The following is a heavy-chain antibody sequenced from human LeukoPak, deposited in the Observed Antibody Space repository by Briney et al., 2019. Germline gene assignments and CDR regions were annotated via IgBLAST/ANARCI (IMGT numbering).Heavy chain of an antibody. CDR2: ISSSSSYI. CDR3: ARDFASVVVVPAALNV. Sequence: GGSLRLSCAASGFTFSSYSMNWVRQAPGKGLEWVSSISSSSSYIYYADSVKGRFTISRDNAKNSLYLQMYSLRAEDTAVYYCARDFASVVVVPAALNVWGQGTTVTVSS. D-gene: IGHD2-2*01. V-gene: IGHV3-21*01. J-gene: IGHJ6*02. CDR1: GFTFSSYS.